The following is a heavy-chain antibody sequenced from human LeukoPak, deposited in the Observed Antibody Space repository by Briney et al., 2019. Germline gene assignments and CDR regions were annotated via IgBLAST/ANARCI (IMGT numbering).Heavy chain of an antibody. CDR1: GYTFTDHF. CDR3: ARARRLADDAFDV. CDR2: VNPYSGLT. J-gene: IGHJ3*01. Sequence: ASVKVSCKASGYTFTDHFLHWVRQAPGQGLEWMGWVNPYSGLTSTAQKFQGRVSMTRDTSTSTAYMELTRLGSDDTAAYFCARARRLADDAFDVWGQGTVVAVSS. D-gene: IGHD6-19*01. V-gene: IGHV1-2*02.